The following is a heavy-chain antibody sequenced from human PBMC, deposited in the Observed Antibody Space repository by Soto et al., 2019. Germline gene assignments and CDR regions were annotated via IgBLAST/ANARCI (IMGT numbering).Heavy chain of an antibody. CDR3: ARALLYSYGYTPAFGY. D-gene: IGHD5-18*01. CDR2: IIPIFGTA. CDR1: GGTFSSYA. Sequence: GXSVKVSCKASGGTFSSYAISWVRQAPVQGLEWMGGIIPIFGTANYSQKFQGRVTITADESTSTAYMELSSLRSEDTAVYYCARALLYSYGYTPAFGYWGQGTLVTVSS. V-gene: IGHV1-69*13. J-gene: IGHJ4*02.